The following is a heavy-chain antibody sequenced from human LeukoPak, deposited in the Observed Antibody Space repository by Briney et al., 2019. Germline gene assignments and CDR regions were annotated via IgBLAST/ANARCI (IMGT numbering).Heavy chain of an antibody. CDR2: IYTSGST. CDR3: ASLDIVVVTAAMPASNYYYMDV. J-gene: IGHJ6*03. Sequence: SETLSLTCTLSGGSISSYYWSWIRQPAGKGLEWIGRIYTSGSTNYNPSLKSRVTISVDKSKNQFSLKLSSVTAADTGVYYCASLDIVVVTAAMPASNYYYMDVWGKGTTVTVSS. V-gene: IGHV4-4*07. D-gene: IGHD2-2*01. CDR1: GGSISSYY.